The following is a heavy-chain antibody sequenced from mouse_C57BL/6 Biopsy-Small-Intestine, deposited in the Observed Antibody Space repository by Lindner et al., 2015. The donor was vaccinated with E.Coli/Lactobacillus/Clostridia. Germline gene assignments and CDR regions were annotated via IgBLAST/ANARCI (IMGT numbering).Heavy chain of an antibody. CDR3: ARPRDYYGSSYGA. J-gene: IGHJ3*01. CDR1: GYTFTDYY. CDR2: INPYNGGT. D-gene: IGHD1-1*01. Sequence: VQLQESGPVLVRPGASVKMSCKASGYTFTDYYMNWVKQSHGKSLEWIGVINPYNGGTSYNQKFKGKATLTVDKSSSTAYMELNSLTSEDSAVYYCARPRDYYGSSYGAWGQGTLVTVSA. V-gene: IGHV1-19*01.